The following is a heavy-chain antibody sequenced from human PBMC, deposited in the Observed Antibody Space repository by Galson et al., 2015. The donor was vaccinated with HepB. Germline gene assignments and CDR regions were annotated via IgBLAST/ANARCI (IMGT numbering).Heavy chain of an antibody. CDR1: GFTFSSYA. CDR3: AKDRLQRPAADFDP. V-gene: IGHV3-23*01. Sequence: LRLSCAASGFTFSSYAMSWVRQAPGKGLEWVSGISGSGGSTYYADSVKGRFTISRDNSKNTLYLQMNSLRAEDTAVYYCAKDRLQRPAADFDPWGQGTPVTVSS. D-gene: IGHD2-2*01. J-gene: IGHJ5*02. CDR2: ISGSGGST.